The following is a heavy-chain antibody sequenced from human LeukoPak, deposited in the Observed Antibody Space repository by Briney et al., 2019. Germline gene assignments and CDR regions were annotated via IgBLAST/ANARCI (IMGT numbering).Heavy chain of an antibody. D-gene: IGHD1/OR15-1a*01. CDR2: INPNSGGT. Sequence: ASVKVSCKSSGYTFTGYYMHWVRQAPGKGLEWMGWINPNSGGTNYAQKFQGRVTMTEDTSTDTAYMELSSLRSEDTAVYYCATQEQWSVNESFGAFDIWGQGTMVTVSS. CDR1: GYTFTGYY. V-gene: IGHV1-2*02. CDR3: ATQEQWSVNESFGAFDI. J-gene: IGHJ3*02.